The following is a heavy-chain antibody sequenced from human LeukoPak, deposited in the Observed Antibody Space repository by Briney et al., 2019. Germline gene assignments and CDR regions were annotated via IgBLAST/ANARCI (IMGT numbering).Heavy chain of an antibody. J-gene: IGHJ6*02. Sequence: SETLSLTCAVYGGSFSGYYWSWVRQPPGKGLEWMGEINNSGTTNYHPSFKSRLTVSIDTSRNQFSLKLRSVTAADAAVYYCASSRVYSDSSGWTYGMDVWGQGTTVTVSS. CDR2: INNSGTT. V-gene: IGHV4-34*01. D-gene: IGHD3-22*01. CDR1: GGSFSGYY. CDR3: ASSRVYSDSSGWTYGMDV.